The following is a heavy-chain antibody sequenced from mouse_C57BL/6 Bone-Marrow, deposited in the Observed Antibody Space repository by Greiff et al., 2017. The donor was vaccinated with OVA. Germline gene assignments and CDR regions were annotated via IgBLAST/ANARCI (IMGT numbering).Heavy chain of an antibody. CDR2: ISGGGGNT. CDR3: ARPYYGYALAMDY. D-gene: IGHD2-9*01. J-gene: IGHJ4*01. CDR1: GFTFSSYT. Sequence: EVKLMESGGGFVKPGGSLKLSCAASGFTFSSYTMSWVRQTPEKRLEWVATISGGGGNTYYPDSVKGRFTISRDNAKNTLYLQMSSLRSEDTALYYCARPYYGYALAMDYWGQGTSVTVSS. V-gene: IGHV5-9*01.